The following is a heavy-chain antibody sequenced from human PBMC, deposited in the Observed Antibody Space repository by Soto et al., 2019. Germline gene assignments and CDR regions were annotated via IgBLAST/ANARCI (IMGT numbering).Heavy chain of an antibody. CDR3: ARRGSGYCSSGSCWYFDL. V-gene: IGHV5-51*01. D-gene: IGHD2-15*01. J-gene: IGHJ2*01. CDR1: GYNFATNW. CDR2: IYPGDSDT. Sequence: PGESLKISCKGSGYNFATNWIGWVRQMPGKGLEWMGIIYPGDSDTRYSPSFQGQVTVSADKSISTAYLQWNSLKASDTAIYYCARRGSGYCSSGSCWYFDLWGRGTQVTVSS.